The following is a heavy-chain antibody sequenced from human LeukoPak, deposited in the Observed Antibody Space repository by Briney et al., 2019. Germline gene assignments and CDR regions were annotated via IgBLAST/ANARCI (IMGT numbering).Heavy chain of an antibody. V-gene: IGHV3-21*01. CDR3: ARNTFSHIVVVTALGFDP. CDR1: GFTFSSYS. J-gene: IGHJ5*02. CDR2: ISSSSSYI. Sequence: GGSLRLSCAASGFTFSSYSMNWVRQAPGKGPEWVSSISSSSSYIYYADSVKGRFTISRDNAKNSLYLQMNSLRAEDTAVYYCARNTFSHIVVVTALGFDPWGQGTLVTVSS. D-gene: IGHD2-21*02.